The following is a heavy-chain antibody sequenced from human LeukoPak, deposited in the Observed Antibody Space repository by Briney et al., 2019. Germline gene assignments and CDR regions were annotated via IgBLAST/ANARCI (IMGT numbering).Heavy chain of an antibody. D-gene: IGHD3-9*01. J-gene: IGHJ4*02. V-gene: IGHV4-30-4*01. CDR1: GGSISSGDYY. Sequence: SETLSLTCTVSGGSISSGDYYWSWIRQPPGKGLEWIGYIYYSGSTYYNPPLKSRVTISVDTSKNQFSLKLSSVTAADTAVYYCAAILTGYDYYFDYWGQGTLVTVSS. CDR2: IYYSGST. CDR3: AAILTGYDYYFDY.